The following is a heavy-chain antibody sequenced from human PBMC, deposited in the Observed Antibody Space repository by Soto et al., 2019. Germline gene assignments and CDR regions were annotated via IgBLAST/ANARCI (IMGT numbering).Heavy chain of an antibody. J-gene: IGHJ5*02. D-gene: IGHD2-15*01. V-gene: IGHV1-58*01. CDR3: AADFPNYCSGGSCSYNWFDP. Sequence: GASVKVSCKASGFTFTSSAVQLVRQARGQRLDWIGCIVVWSGNTNYSQKFQERVTITRDMSTSTAYMELSSLRSEDTAVYYCAADFPNYCSGGSCSYNWFDPWGQGTLVTVSS. CDR1: GFTFTSSA. CDR2: IVVWSGNT.